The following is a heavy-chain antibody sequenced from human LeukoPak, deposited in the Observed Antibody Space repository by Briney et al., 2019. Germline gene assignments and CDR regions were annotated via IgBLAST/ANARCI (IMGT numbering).Heavy chain of an antibody. D-gene: IGHD6-19*01. CDR2: ISGDGGST. V-gene: IGHV3-43*02. Sequence: GGSLRLSCAASGFTFEDYAMHWVRQAPGKGLEWVSLISGDGGSTYYADSVKGRFTISRDNSKNSLYLQMNSLRTEDTALYYCAKVGRASGWYVFDYWGQGTLVTVSS. J-gene: IGHJ4*02. CDR3: AKVGRASGWYVFDY. CDR1: GFTFEDYA.